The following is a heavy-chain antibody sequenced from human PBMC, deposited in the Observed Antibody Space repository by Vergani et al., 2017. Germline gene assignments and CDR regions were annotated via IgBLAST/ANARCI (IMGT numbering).Heavy chain of an antibody. CDR1: GGSISSSSYY. J-gene: IGHJ3*02. V-gene: IGHV4-39*07. CDR2: IYYSGST. D-gene: IGHD3-16*01. Sequence: QLQLQESGPGLVKPSETLSLTCTVSGGSISSSSYYWGWIRQPPGKGLEWIGSIYYSGSTYYNPSLKSRVTMSVDTSKNQFSLKLSSVTAADTAVYYCAREVITFGAFDIWGQGTMVTVSS. CDR3: AREVITFGAFDI.